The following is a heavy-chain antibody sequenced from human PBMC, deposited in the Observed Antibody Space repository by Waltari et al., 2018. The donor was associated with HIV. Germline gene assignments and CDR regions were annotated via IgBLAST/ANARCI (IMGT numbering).Heavy chain of an antibody. Sequence: EVQLVESGGGLVQPGGSLNLSCAASGFTFSKYWMYWVRQAPGKGLESVANMNQDGTEKQYVDSVKGRFTISRDNAKNSLYLQMNSLRVEDTAIYYCSTPNGGYWGQGSLVTVSS. CDR2: MNQDGTEK. CDR3: STPNGGY. V-gene: IGHV3-7*01. J-gene: IGHJ4*02. D-gene: IGHD2-8*01. CDR1: GFTFSKYW.